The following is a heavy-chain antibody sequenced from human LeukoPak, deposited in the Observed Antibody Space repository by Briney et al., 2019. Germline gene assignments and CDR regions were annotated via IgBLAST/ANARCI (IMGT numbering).Heavy chain of an antibody. CDR3: AKGGEDILTGPDY. CDR1: GFTFSSYA. D-gene: IGHD3-9*01. CDR2: ISGSGGRT. V-gene: IGHV3-23*01. J-gene: IGHJ4*02. Sequence: GGSLGLSCAASGFTFSSYAMNWVRQAPGKGLEWVSGISGSGGRTYYADSVRGRFTVSRDNSKNTLYLQMNSLRVEDTAVYYCAKGGEDILTGPDYWGQGTLVTVSS.